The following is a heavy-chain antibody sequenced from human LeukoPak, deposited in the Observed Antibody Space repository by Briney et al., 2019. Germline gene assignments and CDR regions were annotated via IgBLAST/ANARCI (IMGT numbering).Heavy chain of an antibody. CDR3: ARELGTYFDY. V-gene: IGHV4-59*01. CDR1: GGSISSYY. Sequence: SETLSLTXTVSGGSISSYYWSWIRQPPGKGLEWIGYIYYSGSTNYNPSLKSRVTISVDTSKNQFSLKLSSVTAADTAVYYCARELGTYFDYWGQGTLVTVSS. CDR2: IYYSGST. D-gene: IGHD3/OR15-3a*01. J-gene: IGHJ4*02.